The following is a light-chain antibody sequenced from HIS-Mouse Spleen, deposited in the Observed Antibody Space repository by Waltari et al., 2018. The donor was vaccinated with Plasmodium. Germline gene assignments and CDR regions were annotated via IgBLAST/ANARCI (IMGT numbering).Light chain of an antibody. CDR3: YSTDSSGNHRV. CDR1: ALPKKY. J-gene: IGLJ3*02. CDR2: EDS. V-gene: IGLV3-10*01. Sequence: SYELTQPPSVSVSPGQTARITCSGDALPKKYAYWYQQKSGQAPVRVIYEDSKRPSGIAGGVSGSSSGTMATLTISGAQVEDEADYYCYSTDSSGNHRVFGGGTKLTVL.